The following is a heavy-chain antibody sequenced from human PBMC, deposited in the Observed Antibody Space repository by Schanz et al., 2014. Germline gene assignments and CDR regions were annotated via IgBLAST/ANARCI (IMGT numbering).Heavy chain of an antibody. Sequence: QVQLVESGGGVVQPGRSLRLSCAASGFMFSSYGMHWVRQAPGKGLEWVGVISYDGSKKSYADSVKGRFTISRDNSKNTLYLQMNSLRPEDTAVYFCVSQTGSPNYWGQGTLXTVSS. V-gene: IGHV3-30*03. D-gene: IGHD6-13*01. CDR2: ISYDGSKK. CDR3: VSQTGSPNY. J-gene: IGHJ4*02. CDR1: GFMFSSYG.